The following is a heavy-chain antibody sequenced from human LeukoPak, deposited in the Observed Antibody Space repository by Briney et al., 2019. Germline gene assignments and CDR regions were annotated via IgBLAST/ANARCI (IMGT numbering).Heavy chain of an antibody. V-gene: IGHV3-23*01. CDR2: ISGSGGTA. J-gene: IGHJ4*02. Sequence: GGSLRLSCAASEFTFSNYAMSWVRQAPGKGLEWVSVISGSGGTAYYADSVKGRFTISRDNSKNTLCLQMSSLRAEDTAIYYCAKYITGSKNFDYWGQGTLVTVSS. CDR1: EFTFSNYA. D-gene: IGHD6-19*01. CDR3: AKYITGSKNFDY.